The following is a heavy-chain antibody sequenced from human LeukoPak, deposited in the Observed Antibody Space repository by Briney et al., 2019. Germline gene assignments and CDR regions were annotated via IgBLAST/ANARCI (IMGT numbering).Heavy chain of an antibody. CDR1: GFTFSNFS. V-gene: IGHV3-23*01. CDR3: AKDPTELGILPMDY. D-gene: IGHD1-1*01. CDR2: ISGSGGST. J-gene: IGHJ4*02. Sequence: PGGSLRLSCTASGFTFSNFSMNWVRQAPGKGLEWVSAISGSGGSTYYADSVKGRFTISRDNSKNTLYLQINSLRTEDTAVYYCAKDPTELGILPMDYWGQGTLVTVSS.